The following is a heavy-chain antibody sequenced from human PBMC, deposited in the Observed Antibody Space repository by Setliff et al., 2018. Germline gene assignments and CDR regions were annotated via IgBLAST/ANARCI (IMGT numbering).Heavy chain of an antibody. Sequence: SVKVSCKTSGGTFSSNAISWVRQAPGQRLEWVGGIVPLLGVANSAKQFLGRVTITADESTNTVYMELGGLKSDDTAVYYCAKSATAFFHFNFWGQGTLVTVSS. J-gene: IGHJ4*02. CDR1: GGTFSSNA. CDR3: AKSATAFFHFNF. CDR2: IVPLLGVA. V-gene: IGHV1-69*10. D-gene: IGHD2-21*02.